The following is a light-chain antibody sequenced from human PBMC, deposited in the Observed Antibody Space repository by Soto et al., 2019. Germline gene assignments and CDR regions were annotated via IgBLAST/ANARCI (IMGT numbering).Light chain of an antibody. CDR1: QSVSSN. CDR3: QQYGSSGT. CDR2: GAS. Sequence: EIVITQSPATLSVSPGERATLSCRASQSVSSNLAWYQQKPGQAPRLLIYGASTRATGIPARFSGSGSGTEFTLTISRLEPEEFAVYYCQQYGSSGTVGQGTKGDIK. J-gene: IGKJ1*01. V-gene: IGKV3-15*01.